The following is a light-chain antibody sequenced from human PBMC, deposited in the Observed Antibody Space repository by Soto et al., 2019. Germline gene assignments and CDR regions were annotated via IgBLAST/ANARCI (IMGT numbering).Light chain of an antibody. V-gene: IGKV1-39*01. CDR2: AAS. CDR1: ESISNY. CDR3: QQSYTTPLT. Sequence: DIQMTQSPSSLSASVGDRVTITCRASESISNYFNWYQQKPGKAPKHLIYAASSLQSGVPSRFNGSGSGTDFTLTISGLQPEDSATYFCQQSYTTPLTFGGGTKVEIK. J-gene: IGKJ4*01.